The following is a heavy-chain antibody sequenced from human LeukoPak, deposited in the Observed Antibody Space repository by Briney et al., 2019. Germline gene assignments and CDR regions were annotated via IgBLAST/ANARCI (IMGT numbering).Heavy chain of an antibody. CDR1: GFTFRGFL. CDR2: IKQDGSEK. D-gene: IGHD1-7*01. V-gene: IGHV3-7*01. J-gene: IGHJ4*02. CDR3: ARAGSNWNYVY. Sequence: GGSLRLSCTASGFTFRGFLMSWVRQIPGKGLEWVANIKQDGSEKYYADALKGRFTISRDNTKNSLSLQMNSLIVEDTAVYYCARAGSNWNYVYWGQGTLVTVSS.